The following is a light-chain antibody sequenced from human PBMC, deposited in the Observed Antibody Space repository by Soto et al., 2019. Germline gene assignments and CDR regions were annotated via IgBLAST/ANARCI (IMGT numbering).Light chain of an antibody. CDR3: SSYTSSSTVV. J-gene: IGLJ2*01. Sequence: QSAPTQPASVSGSPGQSITISCTGTSSDVGGYKYVSWYQQHPGKAPKLMIYEVSNRPSGVSNRFSGSKSGNTASLTISGLQAEDEADYYCSSYTSSSTVVFGGGTKLTVL. V-gene: IGLV2-14*01. CDR1: SSDVGGYKY. CDR2: EVS.